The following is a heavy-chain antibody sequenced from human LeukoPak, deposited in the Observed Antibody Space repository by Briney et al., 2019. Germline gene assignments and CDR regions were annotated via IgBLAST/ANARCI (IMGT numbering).Heavy chain of an antibody. V-gene: IGHV4-4*07. CDR3: AREGRSSSSGY. Sequence: PSETLSLTCTVSGGSISGYYWTWIRQPAGKGLEWIGRINTSGNTNYNPSLKSRVTMSTDTSKNQFSLILNSVTAADTAVYYCAREGRSSSSGYWGQGILVTVPS. CDR2: INTSGNT. D-gene: IGHD6-6*01. J-gene: IGHJ4*02. CDR1: GGSISGYY.